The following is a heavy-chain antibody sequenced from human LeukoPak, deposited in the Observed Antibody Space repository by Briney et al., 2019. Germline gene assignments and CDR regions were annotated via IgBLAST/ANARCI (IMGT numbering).Heavy chain of an antibody. V-gene: IGHV4-31*03. CDR3: ARLTTVTTLDY. Sequence: SETLSLTCTVSGGSISSGGYYWSWIRQHPGKGLEWIGYIYYSGSTYYNPSLKSRVTISVDTSKNQFSLKLSSVTAADTAVYYCARLTTVTTLDYWGQGALVTVSS. D-gene: IGHD4-17*01. CDR1: GGSISSGGYY. CDR2: IYYSGST. J-gene: IGHJ4*02.